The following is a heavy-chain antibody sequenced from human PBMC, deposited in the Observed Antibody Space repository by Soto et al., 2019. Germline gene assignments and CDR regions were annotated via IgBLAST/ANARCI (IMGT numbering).Heavy chain of an antibody. CDR3: ARGRIHCSSTSCHPHVYGMDV. CDR2: INPNSGGT. D-gene: IGHD2-2*01. Sequence: ASVKVSCKASGYTFTGYYMHWVRQAPGQGLEWMGWINPNSGGTNYAQKFQGRVTMTRDTSISTAYMELSRLRSDDTAVYYCARGRIHCSSTSCHPHVYGMDVWGQGTRVTVSS. V-gene: IGHV1-2*02. J-gene: IGHJ6*02. CDR1: GYTFTGYY.